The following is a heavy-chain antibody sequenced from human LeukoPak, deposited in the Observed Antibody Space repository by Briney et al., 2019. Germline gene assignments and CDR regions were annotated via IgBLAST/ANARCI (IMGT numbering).Heavy chain of an antibody. D-gene: IGHD6-19*01. V-gene: IGHV1-46*01. CDR3: ARDEVEYSSGWFDYYYYYYMDV. CDR1: GYTFTSYY. CDR2: INPSGGST. J-gene: IGHJ6*03. Sequence: RASVKVSCTASGYTFTSYYMHWVRQAPGQGLEWMGIINPSGGSTSYAQKFQGRVTMTRDMSTSTVYMELSSLRSEDTAVYYCARDEVEYSSGWFDYYYYYYMDVWGKGTTVTISS.